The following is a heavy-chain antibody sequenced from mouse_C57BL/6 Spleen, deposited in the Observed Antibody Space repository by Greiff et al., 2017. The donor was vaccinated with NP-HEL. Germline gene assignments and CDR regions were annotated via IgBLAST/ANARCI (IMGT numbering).Heavy chain of an antibody. CDR2: INPSSGYT. D-gene: IGHD2-1*01. CDR3: ARRESTMVFDY. V-gene: IGHV1-4*01. Sequence: VQLKESGAELARPGASVKMSCKASGYTFTSYTMHWVKQRPGQGLEWIGYINPSSGYTKYNQKFKDKATLTADKSSSTAYMQLSSLTSEDSAVYYCARRESTMVFDYWGQGTTLTVSS. CDR1: GYTFTSYT. J-gene: IGHJ2*01.